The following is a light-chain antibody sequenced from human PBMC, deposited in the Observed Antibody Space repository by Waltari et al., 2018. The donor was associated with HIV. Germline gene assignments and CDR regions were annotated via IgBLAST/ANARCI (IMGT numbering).Light chain of an antibody. V-gene: IGKV3-20*01. CDR2: GAS. CDR3: QHFGSSRT. J-gene: IGKJ1*01. CDR1: QTIGSSY. Sequence: ELVLTQSPGTLSLSPGERATLSCRASQTIGSSYLAWYQQKPGQAPRLLIFGASTRATGIPDRFSGSGAGTDFTLTISRLEPEDFAVYYCQHFGSSRTFGQGTKVEIK.